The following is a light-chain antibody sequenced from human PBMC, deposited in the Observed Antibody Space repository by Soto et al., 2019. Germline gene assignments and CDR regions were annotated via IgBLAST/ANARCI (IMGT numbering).Light chain of an antibody. CDR3: QQYNNWPPT. Sequence: EIVVTQSPATLSVPPGERVSLSCRASQTVSSNLAWYQQKPGQAPRLLIYGPSTRATGIPARFSGRRSGTDFTLTISRLQSEDFAVYPCQQYNNWPPTFGQAT. CDR1: QTVSSN. V-gene: IGKV3-15*01. J-gene: IGKJ1*01. CDR2: GPS.